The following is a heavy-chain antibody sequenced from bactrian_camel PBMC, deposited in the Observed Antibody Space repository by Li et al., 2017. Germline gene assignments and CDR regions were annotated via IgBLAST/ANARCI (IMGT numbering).Heavy chain of an antibody. CDR2: ISTSGSK. V-gene: IGHV3S53*01. D-gene: IGHD3*01. J-gene: IGHJ4*01. Sequence: HVQLVESGGGLVQPGGSLSVSCTASGCTYSSYCMGWFRQAPGKEREGVAVISTSGSKWIDESVAGRFTISRDSASNTMHLQMNSLKPEDTALYYCAADSYTPQFCGKEVVTDGWKLRYWGQGTQVTVS. CDR3: AADSYTPQFCGKEVVTDGWKLRY. CDR1: GCTYSSYC.